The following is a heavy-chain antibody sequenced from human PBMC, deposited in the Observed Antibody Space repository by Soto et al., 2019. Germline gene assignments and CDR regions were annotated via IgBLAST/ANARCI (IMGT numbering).Heavy chain of an antibody. CDR1: GYTFTTSG. CDR3: ARQGSWPYYYYGLDV. D-gene: IGHD1-26*01. CDR2: ISTYNGDT. Sequence: QVQLVQSGPEVKKPGASVKVSCEASGYTFTTSGISWVRQAPGQGLEWMGWISTYNGDTNSAQKFQGRVTMTADTSTGTVYMELMSLKSDDTAVYYCARQGSWPYYYYGLDVWGQWTTVTVSS. V-gene: IGHV1-18*01. J-gene: IGHJ6*02.